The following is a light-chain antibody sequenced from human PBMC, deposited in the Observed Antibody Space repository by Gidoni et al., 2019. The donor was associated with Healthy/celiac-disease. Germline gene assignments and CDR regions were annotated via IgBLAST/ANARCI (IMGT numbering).Light chain of an antibody. V-gene: IGKV1-5*03. Sequence: DIQMTQSPSTLSASVGDRVTITCRASQSISSWLAWYQQKPGKAPKLLIYKASSLESGVPSRFSGRGSGTEFTLTISSRQPDDCATYYCQQYNSYLYTFGQGTKLEIK. CDR2: KAS. CDR1: QSISSW. J-gene: IGKJ2*01. CDR3: QQYNSYLYT.